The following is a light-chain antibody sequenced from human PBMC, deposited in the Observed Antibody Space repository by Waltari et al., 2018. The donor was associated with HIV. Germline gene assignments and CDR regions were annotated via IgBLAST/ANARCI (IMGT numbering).Light chain of an antibody. Sequence: SSVLTQPPSVSVAPGKTATITLGGKHMERKSVNWYQQKPGQAPVLVICYDSDRPSGIPERFSGSNCGHTASLTISMVGVGDEADYYCQVWDSTIDHVLFVGGTKLTVL. CDR2: YDS. CDR3: QVWDSTIDHVL. J-gene: IGLJ2*01. CDR1: HMERKS. V-gene: IGLV3-21*04.